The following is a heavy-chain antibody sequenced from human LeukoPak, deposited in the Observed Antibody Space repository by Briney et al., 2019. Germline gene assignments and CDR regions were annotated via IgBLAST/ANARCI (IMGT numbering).Heavy chain of an antibody. J-gene: IGHJ3*02. V-gene: IGHV1-8*03. CDR3: ARGELRYFDWSLNPSADAFDI. CDR1: GYTFTSYD. Sequence: ASVKVSCKASGYTFTSYDINWVRQATGQGLEWMGWMNPKSGYTGHAQRFQGRVTITRDTSISTVYMELSSLRSEDTAVYYCARGELRYFDWSLNPSADAFDIWGQGTMVTVSS. D-gene: IGHD3-9*01. CDR2: MNPKSGYT.